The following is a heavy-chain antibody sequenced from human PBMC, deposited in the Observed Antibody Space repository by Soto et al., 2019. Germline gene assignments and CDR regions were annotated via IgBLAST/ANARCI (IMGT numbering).Heavy chain of an antibody. CDR1: GYTFTSYG. J-gene: IGHJ5*02. V-gene: IGHV1-18*04. D-gene: IGHD1-26*01. CDR2: ISAYNGNT. CDR3: ARPAGPIVGATSRHWFDP. Sequence: VASVKVSCKASGYTFTSYGISWVRQAPGQGLEWMGWISAYNGNTNYAQKLQGRVTMTTDTSTSTAYMELRSLRSDDTAVYYCARPAGPIVGATSRHWFDPWGQGTLVTVSS.